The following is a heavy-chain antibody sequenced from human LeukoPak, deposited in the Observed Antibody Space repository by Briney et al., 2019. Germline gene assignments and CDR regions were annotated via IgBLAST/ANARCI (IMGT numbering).Heavy chain of an antibody. CDR2: IYYSGST. Sequence: PSETLSLTCTVSGGSISSSSYYWGWIRQPPGKGLEWIGSIYYSGSTYYNPSLKSRVTISVDTSKNHFSLKLSSVTAADTAVYYCARAPAGSGSHSVDYWGQGTLVTVSS. J-gene: IGHJ4*02. CDR1: GGSISSSSYY. D-gene: IGHD3-10*01. CDR3: ARAPAGSGSHSVDY. V-gene: IGHV4-39*07.